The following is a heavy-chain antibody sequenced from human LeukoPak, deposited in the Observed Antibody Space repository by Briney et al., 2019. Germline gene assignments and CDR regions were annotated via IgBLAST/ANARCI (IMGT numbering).Heavy chain of an antibody. CDR1: GGSISSSSYY. V-gene: IGHV4-39*07. CDR3: ARGLYSSGWFNYFDY. J-gene: IGHJ4*02. D-gene: IGHD6-19*01. CDR2: IYYSGST. Sequence: SETLSLTCTVSGGSISSSSYYWGWIRQPPGKGLEWIGIIYYSGSTYYNPSLKSRVTISVDTSKNQFSLKLSSVTAADTAVYYCARGLYSSGWFNYFDYWGQGSLITVSS.